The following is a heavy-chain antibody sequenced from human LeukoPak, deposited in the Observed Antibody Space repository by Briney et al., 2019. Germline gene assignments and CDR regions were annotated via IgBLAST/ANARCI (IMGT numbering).Heavy chain of an antibody. J-gene: IGHJ4*02. Sequence: GGSLRLSCAASGFTVSSNYMSWVRQAPGKGLEWVSVIYSGGSTYYADSVKGRFTISRHNSKSTLYLQMNSLRAEDTAVYYCARGDSGGGVRVDYWGQGTLVTVSS. CDR3: ARGDSGGGVRVDY. CDR1: GFTVSSNY. CDR2: IYSGGST. V-gene: IGHV3-53*04. D-gene: IGHD3-10*01.